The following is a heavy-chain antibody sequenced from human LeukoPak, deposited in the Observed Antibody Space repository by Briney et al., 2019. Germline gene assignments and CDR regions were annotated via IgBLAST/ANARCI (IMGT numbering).Heavy chain of an antibody. Sequence: ASVKVSCKTSGYTFTDYYFHWVRQAPGQGLEWVGWINPNSGGTNYAQKLQGRVTMTTDTSTSTAYMELRSLRSDDTAVYYCARDRGVLLWFGELFDAFDIWGQGTMVTVSS. CDR3: ARDRGVLLWFGELFDAFDI. V-gene: IGHV1-2*02. CDR2: INPNSGGT. CDR1: GYTFTDYY. J-gene: IGHJ3*02. D-gene: IGHD3-10*01.